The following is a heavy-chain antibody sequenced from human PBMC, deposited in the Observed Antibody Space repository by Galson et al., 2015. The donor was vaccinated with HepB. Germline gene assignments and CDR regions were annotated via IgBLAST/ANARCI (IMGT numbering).Heavy chain of an antibody. D-gene: IGHD6-19*01. CDR2: ISSSSTYI. J-gene: IGHJ4*02. CDR1: GFSFSNYG. V-gene: IGHV3-21*01. CDR3: ARDSSGWSGYFDY. Sequence: SLRLSCAASGFSFSNYGMSWVRQAPGKGLEWVSSISSSSTYIYYADSVKGRFTISRDNAKNSLFLQMDSLRAEDTAVYYCARDSSGWSGYFDYWGQGTLVTVSS.